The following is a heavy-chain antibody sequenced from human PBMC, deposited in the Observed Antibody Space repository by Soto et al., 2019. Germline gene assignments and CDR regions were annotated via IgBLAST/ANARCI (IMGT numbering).Heavy chain of an antibody. V-gene: IGHV3-23*01. J-gene: IGHJ4*02. CDR1: GFPFSSYA. CDR3: AKMRGYDSSGYCVY. CDR2: ISGSGGST. Sequence: GGSLRLSCAASGFPFSSYAMSWVRQAPGKGLEWVSAISGSGGSTYYADSVKGRFTISRDNSKNTLYLQMNSLRAEDTAVYYCAKMRGYDSSGYCVYWGQGTLVTVSS. D-gene: IGHD3-22*01.